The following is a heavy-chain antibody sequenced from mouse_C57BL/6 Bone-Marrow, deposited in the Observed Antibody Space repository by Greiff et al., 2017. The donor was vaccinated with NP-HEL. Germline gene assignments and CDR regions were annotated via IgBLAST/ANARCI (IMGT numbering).Heavy chain of an antibody. J-gene: IGHJ2*01. V-gene: IGHV1-85*01. D-gene: IGHD2-5*01. CDR3: ARLYSKDY. Sequence: VQGVESGPELVKPGASVKLSCKASGYTFTSYDINWVKQRPGQGLEWIGWIYPRDGSTKYNEKFKGKATLTVDTSSSTAYMELHSLTSEDSAVYFCARLYSKDYWGQGTTLTVSS. CDR1: GYTFTSYD. CDR2: IYPRDGST.